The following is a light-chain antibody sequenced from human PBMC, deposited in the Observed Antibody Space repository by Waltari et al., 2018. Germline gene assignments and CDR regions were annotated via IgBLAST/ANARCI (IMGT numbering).Light chain of an antibody. CDR1: QDISNY. CDR2: DAS. V-gene: IGKV1-33*01. CDR3: QQYDNLPIT. J-gene: IGKJ5*01. Sequence: DIQMTQSPSSLSASVGDRVTITCQASQDISNYLNWYQQKPGKAPKPLIYDASNLETGVPSRFNGSGSGTDFTFTISSLQPEDIATYYCQQYDNLPITFGQGTRLEIK.